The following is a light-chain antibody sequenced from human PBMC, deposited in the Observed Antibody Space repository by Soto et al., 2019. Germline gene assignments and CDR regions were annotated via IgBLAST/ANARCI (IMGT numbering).Light chain of an antibody. J-gene: IGKJ4*01. CDR1: QSVSSSY. V-gene: IGKV3-20*01. Sequence: EIVLTQSPGTLSLSPGERATLSCRASQSVSSSYLAWYQQKPGQAPRLLIYGASSRATGIPDRFSGSGSGSDFTLTISRLEPEDFAVYYCEPYGSSTALTFGGGTKVEIK. CDR2: GAS. CDR3: EPYGSSTALT.